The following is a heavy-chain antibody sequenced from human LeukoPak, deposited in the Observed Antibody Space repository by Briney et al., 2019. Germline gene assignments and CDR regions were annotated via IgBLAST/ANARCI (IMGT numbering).Heavy chain of an antibody. Sequence: ASVKVSCKASGYTFTSYYMHWVRQAPGQGLEWMGIINPSGGSTSYAQKFQGRATMTRDTSTSTVYMELSSLRSEDTAVYYCARDPLMVVVPAAIEFDPWGQGTLVTVSS. D-gene: IGHD2-2*02. CDR2: INPSGGST. CDR1: GYTFTSYY. V-gene: IGHV1-46*01. CDR3: ARDPLMVVVPAAIEFDP. J-gene: IGHJ5*02.